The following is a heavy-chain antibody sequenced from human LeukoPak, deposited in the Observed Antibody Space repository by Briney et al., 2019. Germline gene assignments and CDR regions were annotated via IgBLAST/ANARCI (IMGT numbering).Heavy chain of an antibody. Sequence: ASVKVSCKASGYTFTGYYMHWVRQAPGQGLEWMGIINPSGGSTSYAQKFQGRVTMTRDMSTSTVYMELSSLRSEDTAVYYCARGGTNWGSIYYYYYMDVWGKGTTVTVSS. V-gene: IGHV1-46*01. CDR3: ARGGTNWGSIYYYYYMDV. CDR1: GYTFTGYY. CDR2: INPSGGST. D-gene: IGHD7-27*01. J-gene: IGHJ6*03.